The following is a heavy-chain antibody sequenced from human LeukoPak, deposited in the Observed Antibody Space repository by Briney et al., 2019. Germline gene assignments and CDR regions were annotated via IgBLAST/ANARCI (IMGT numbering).Heavy chain of an antibody. CDR1: GGTFSSYA. V-gene: IGHV1-69*06. Sequence: ASVKVSCKASGGTFSSYAISWVRQAPGQGLEWMGGIIPIFGTANYAQKFQGRVTITADKSTSTAYMELSSLRSEDTAVYYCARDDPITCSSTSCYENWFDPWGQGTLVTVSS. D-gene: IGHD2-2*01. CDR3: ARDDPITCSSTSCYENWFDP. J-gene: IGHJ5*02. CDR2: IIPIFGTA.